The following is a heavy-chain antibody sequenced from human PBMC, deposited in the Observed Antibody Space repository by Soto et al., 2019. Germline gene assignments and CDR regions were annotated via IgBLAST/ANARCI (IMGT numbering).Heavy chain of an antibody. CDR1: GGSFSGYY. CDR3: ARGHLSSSWYYYYGMDV. D-gene: IGHD6-13*01. Sequence: PSETLSRISAVYGGSFSGYYWSWIRQPPGKGLEWIGEINHSGSTNYNPSLKSRVTISVDTSKNQFSLKLSSVTAADTAVYYCARGHLSSSWYYYYGMDVWGKGTTLTVSS. V-gene: IGHV4-34*01. CDR2: INHSGST. J-gene: IGHJ6*04.